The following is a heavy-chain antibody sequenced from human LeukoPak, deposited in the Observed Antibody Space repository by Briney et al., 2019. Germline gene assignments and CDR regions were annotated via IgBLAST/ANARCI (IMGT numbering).Heavy chain of an antibody. CDR3: ARSYDSSGYYYHY. CDR2: IYPGDSDT. CDR1: GYSFTSYW. Sequence: GESLRISCKGSGYSFTSYWIGWVRQMPGKGLEWMGIIYPGDSDTRYSPSFQGQVTISADKSISTAYLQWSSLKASDTAMYYCARSYDSSGYYYHYWGQGTLVTVSS. V-gene: IGHV5-51*01. J-gene: IGHJ4*02. D-gene: IGHD3-22*01.